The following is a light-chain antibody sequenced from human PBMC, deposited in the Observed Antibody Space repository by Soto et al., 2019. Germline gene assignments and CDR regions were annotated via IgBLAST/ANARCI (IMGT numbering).Light chain of an antibody. CDR3: QQRNSWPPTFT. V-gene: IGKV3-11*01. J-gene: IGKJ5*01. Sequence: EIVLTQSPATLSLSPGERATLSYRASQSVGSFLAWYQQKPGQAPRLRIYDTSIRATGIPARFSGSGSGTDFTLTISSLEPEDFAVYYCQQRNSWPPTFTFGQGTRLEIK. CDR2: DTS. CDR1: QSVGSF.